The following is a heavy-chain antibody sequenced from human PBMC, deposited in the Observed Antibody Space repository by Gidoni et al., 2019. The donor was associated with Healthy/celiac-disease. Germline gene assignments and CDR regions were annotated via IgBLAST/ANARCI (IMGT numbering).Heavy chain of an antibody. Sequence: QVTLKESGPALVKPTQTLTLTCTFSGFSLSTSGMRVSWIRQPPGKALEWLARIDWDDDKFYSTSLKTRLTISKDTAKNQVVLTMTNMDPVDTATYYCARSRDGYNYEFDYWGQGTLVTVSS. V-gene: IGHV2-70*04. CDR3: ARSRDGYNYEFDY. J-gene: IGHJ4*02. CDR1: GFSLSTSGMR. D-gene: IGHD5-12*01. CDR2: IDWDDDK.